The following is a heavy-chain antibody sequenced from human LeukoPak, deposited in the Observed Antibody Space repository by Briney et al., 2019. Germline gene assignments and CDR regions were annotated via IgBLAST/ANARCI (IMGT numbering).Heavy chain of an antibody. CDR1: GGSISSYY. V-gene: IGHV4-59*12. CDR3: ARDYGDYVGYYGIDV. J-gene: IGHJ6*02. D-gene: IGHD4-17*01. Sequence: SETLSLTCTVSGGSISSYYWSWIRQPPGKGLEWIGYIYYSGSTYYNPSLKSRVTISVDTSKNQFSLKLSSVTAADTAVYYCARDYGDYVGYYGIDVWGQGTTVTVSS. CDR2: IYYSGST.